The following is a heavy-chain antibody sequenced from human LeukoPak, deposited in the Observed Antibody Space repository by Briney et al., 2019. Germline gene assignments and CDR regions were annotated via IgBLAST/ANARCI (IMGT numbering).Heavy chain of an antibody. V-gene: IGHV4-4*07. J-gene: IGHJ4*02. Sequence: PSETLSLTCTVSGGSISSYYWSWIRQPAGKGLEWIGRIYTSGSTNYNPSLKSRVTISVHKSKNQFSRKLSPVPGADTAVYYCARSYYFSHWGQGTLVTVSS. CDR3: ARSYYFSH. CDR1: GGSISSYY. CDR2: IYTSGST. D-gene: IGHD3-10*01.